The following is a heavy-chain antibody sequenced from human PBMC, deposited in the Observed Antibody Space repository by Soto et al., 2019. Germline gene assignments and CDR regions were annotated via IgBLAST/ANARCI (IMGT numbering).Heavy chain of an antibody. J-gene: IGHJ5*02. CDR2: IIPIFGTA. CDR3: AREGSNDGYNWFDP. D-gene: IGHD4-4*01. CDR1: GDTFSSYA. V-gene: IGHV1-69*06. Sequence: QVQLVQSGAAVKKPGSSVKVSCKASGDTFSSYAISWVRQAPGQGLEWMGGIIPIFGTANYAQKFQGRVTITADKSTSTAYMELSSLRSEDTAVYYCAREGSNDGYNWFDPWGQGTLVTVSS.